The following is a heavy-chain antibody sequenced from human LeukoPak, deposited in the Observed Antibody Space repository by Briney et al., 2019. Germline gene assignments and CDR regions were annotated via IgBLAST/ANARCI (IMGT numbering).Heavy chain of an antibody. CDR3: ARLGYSVSWTDC. V-gene: IGHV4-39*01. CDR1: GGSISSTSHY. D-gene: IGHD6-13*01. Sequence: SETLSLTCTVSGGSISSTSHYWGWIRQPPGKGLEWIGSVYYSGSTYYNPSLKSRVTISVDTFKNQFSLRLSSVTATDMAVYFCARLGYSVSWTDCWGQGILVTVSS. CDR2: VYYSGST. J-gene: IGHJ4*02.